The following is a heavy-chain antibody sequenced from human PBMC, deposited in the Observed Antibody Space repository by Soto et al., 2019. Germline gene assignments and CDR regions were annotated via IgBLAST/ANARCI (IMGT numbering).Heavy chain of an antibody. CDR2: ISSDDNT. J-gene: IGHJ1*01. D-gene: IGHD3-3*01. CDR1: GFIVNNIF. V-gene: IGHV3-66*01. CDR3: GRDILGGSFDFSH. Sequence: EVQLMESGGGLVQPGGSLRLSCAASGFIVNNIFMTWVRQAPGKGLEWLSTISSDDNTYYADSVKGRFTISRDSSKNTPYLQMNRLRAGDPGVYHWGRDILGGSFDFSHGGPGTPVNLSS.